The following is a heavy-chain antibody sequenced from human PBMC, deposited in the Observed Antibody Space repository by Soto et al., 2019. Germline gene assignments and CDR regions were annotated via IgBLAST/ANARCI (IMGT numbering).Heavy chain of an antibody. V-gene: IGHV3-74*01. CDR1: GFTFSSYW. J-gene: IGHJ4*02. Sequence: EVQLVESGGGLVQSGGSLRLSCAASGFTFSSYWMHWVRQAPGKGLVWVSRINSDGSSTSYADSVKGRFTISRDNAKNTLDLQMNILRVEDTAVYYCAREYSSSRYFDYWGQGTLVTVSS. CDR3: AREYSSSRYFDY. CDR2: INSDGSST. D-gene: IGHD6-13*01.